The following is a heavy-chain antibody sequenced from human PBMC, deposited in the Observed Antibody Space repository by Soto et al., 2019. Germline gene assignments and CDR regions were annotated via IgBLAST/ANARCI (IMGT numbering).Heavy chain of an antibody. CDR1: GYTITNYY. CDR3: ASHSIGDRYADYSDY. Sequence: QVQLVQSGAEVKKPGASVKVSCKASGYTITNYYIHWVRQAPGQRLEWMGIINPSGGSTSYAQKFPGRITMTLDTSTRTVYMELNSLRSEDTAVYYCASHSIGDRYADYSDYLGRGTLVTVSS. D-gene: IGHD3-10*01. CDR2: INPSGGST. J-gene: IGHJ4*02. V-gene: IGHV1-46*01.